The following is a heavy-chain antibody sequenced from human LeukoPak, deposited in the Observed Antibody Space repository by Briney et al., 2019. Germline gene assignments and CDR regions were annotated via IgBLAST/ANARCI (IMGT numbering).Heavy chain of an antibody. J-gene: IGHJ5*01. CDR1: GGSISNYY. Sequence: PSETLSLTCTVSGGSISNYYWSWIRQPPGKGLEWIGFIHSNGGANYNASLDSRATISRDTSRSQVSLKLTSVTAADTAVYYCASSNLGSLGQFDSWGQGTLVTVSS. CDR3: ASSNLGSLGQFDS. V-gene: IGHV4-59*01. CDR2: IHSNGGA. D-gene: IGHD3-10*01.